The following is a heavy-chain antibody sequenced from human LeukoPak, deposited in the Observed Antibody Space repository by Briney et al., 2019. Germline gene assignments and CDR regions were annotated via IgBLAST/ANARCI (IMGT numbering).Heavy chain of an antibody. CDR2: INPNSGGT. CDR1: GYTFTGYY. J-gene: IGHJ6*02. D-gene: IGHD6-19*01. V-gene: IGHV1-2*02. Sequence: ASVKVSCKASGYTFTGYYMHWVRQARGQGLEWMGWINPNSGGTNYAQKFQGRVTMTRDTSISTAYMELNRLRSDDTAVYYCAREVSSGRSEYYYYYSDMDVWGQGTTVTVSS. CDR3: AREVSSGRSEYYYYYSDMDV.